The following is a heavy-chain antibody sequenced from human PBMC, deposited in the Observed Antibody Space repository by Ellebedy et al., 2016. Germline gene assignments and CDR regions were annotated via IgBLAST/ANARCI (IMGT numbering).Heavy chain of an antibody. J-gene: IGHJ4*02. CDR2: IWYDGSNK. V-gene: IGHV3-33*01. Sequence: GESLKISCAASGFTFNSYGMHWVRQAPGKGLEWVAVIWYDGSNKYYSDSVKGRFTISRDNSKNTLYLQMNSLRAEDTAVYYCARDLTQAEGVLYSGLMGISDYWGQGILVTVSS. CDR1: GFTFNSYG. D-gene: IGHD2-8*01. CDR3: ARDLTQAEGVLYSGLMGISDY.